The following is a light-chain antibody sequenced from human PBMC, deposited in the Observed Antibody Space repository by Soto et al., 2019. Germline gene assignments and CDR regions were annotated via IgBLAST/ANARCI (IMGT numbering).Light chain of an antibody. CDR3: QQFNSPPFT. J-gene: IGKJ3*01. CDR2: DTA. V-gene: IGKV1-13*02. CDR1: QGFSSA. Sequence: AIQLTQSPSSLSASVGDTVTITCRASQGFSSALAWYQQKPGKTPNLLIYDTASLESGVPSRFSGSGSGTDFTLTISSLQPEDFATYYCQQFNSPPFTFGPGTKVDIK.